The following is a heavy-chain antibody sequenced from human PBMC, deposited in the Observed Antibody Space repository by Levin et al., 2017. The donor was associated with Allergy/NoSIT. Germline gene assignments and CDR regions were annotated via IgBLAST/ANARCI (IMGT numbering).Heavy chain of an antibody. V-gene: IGHV3-15*01. J-gene: IGHJ5*02. CDR3: TADLAIFGVVSIHNWVAP. CDR1: GFTFNNAW. Sequence: GGSLRLSCAASGFTFNNAWMNWVRQPPGKGLEWVGRIKSNADGGTTDYAPPVKGRFTISRDDSKNALYLQMNSLKTEDTAVYYCTADLAIFGVVSIHNWVAPWGQGTLVTVSS. CDR2: IKSNADGGTT. D-gene: IGHD3-3*01.